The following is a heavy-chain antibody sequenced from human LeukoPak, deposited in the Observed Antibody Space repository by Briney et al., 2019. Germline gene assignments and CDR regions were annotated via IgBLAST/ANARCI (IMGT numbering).Heavy chain of an antibody. V-gene: IGHV3-23*01. D-gene: IGHD5-12*01. CDR2: ISGSGGST. CDR3: AGQRRGYSGYDPTPFDY. CDR1: GFTFSSYA. J-gene: IGHJ4*02. Sequence: GGSLRLSCAASGFTFSSYAMSWARQAPGKGLEWVSAISGSGGSTYYADSVKGRFTISRDNSKNTLYLQMNSLRAEDTAVYYCAGQRRGYSGYDPTPFDYWGQGTLVTVSS.